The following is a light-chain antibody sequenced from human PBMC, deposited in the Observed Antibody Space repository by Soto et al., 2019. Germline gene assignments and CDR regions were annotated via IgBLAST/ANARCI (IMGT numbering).Light chain of an antibody. V-gene: IGKV1-5*03. CDR1: QSIGVW. CDR3: QQYINYFRT. Sequence: DIQMTQSPSTLSASVGDRVTITCRASQSIGVWLAWYQQKPGTAPKLLIYKSSTLDSGVPLRFSGSGSGTEFNLTISSLQSDDFATYYCQQYINYFRTFGQGTKVEIK. CDR2: KSS. J-gene: IGKJ1*01.